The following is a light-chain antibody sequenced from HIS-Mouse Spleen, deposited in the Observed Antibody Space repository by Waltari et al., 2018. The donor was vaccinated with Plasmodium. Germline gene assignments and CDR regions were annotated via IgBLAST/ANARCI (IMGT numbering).Light chain of an antibody. Sequence: EIVMTQSPATLSVSPGERATLSCRASQSVSSNLAWYQQKPGQAPRLLIYGAYTRATSIPARFSGSGSGTEFTLTISSLQSEDFAVYYCQQYNNWSFTFGPGTKVDIK. CDR2: GAY. CDR3: QQYNNWSFT. J-gene: IGKJ3*01. CDR1: QSVSSN. V-gene: IGKV3-15*01.